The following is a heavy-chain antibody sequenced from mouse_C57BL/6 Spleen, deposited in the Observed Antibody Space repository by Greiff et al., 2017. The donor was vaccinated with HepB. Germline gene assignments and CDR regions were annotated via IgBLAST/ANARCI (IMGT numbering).Heavy chain of an antibody. V-gene: IGHV5-4*03. CDR2: ISDGGSYT. CDR3: ARWGYYDYDGGYWYFDV. D-gene: IGHD2-4*01. J-gene: IGHJ1*03. CDR1: GFTFSSYA. Sequence: EVKVVESGGGLVKPGGSLKLSCAASGFTFSSYAMSWVRQTPEKRLEWVATISDGGSYTYYPDNVKGRFTISRDNAKNNLYLQMSHLKSEDTAMYYCARWGYYDYDGGYWYFDVWGTGTTVTVSS.